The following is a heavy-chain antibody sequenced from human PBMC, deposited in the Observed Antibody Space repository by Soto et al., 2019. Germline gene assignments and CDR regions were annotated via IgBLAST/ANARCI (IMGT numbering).Heavy chain of an antibody. CDR1: GFTFSSYA. Sequence: QVQLVESGGGVVQPGRSLRLSCAASGFTFSSYAMHWVRQAPGKGLEWVAVISYDGSNKYYADSVKGRFTISRDNSKNTLYLQINSLRAEDTAVYYCASSPNYGGNPLYYFDYWGQGTLVTVSS. D-gene: IGHD4-17*01. CDR2: ISYDGSNK. CDR3: ASSPNYGGNPLYYFDY. J-gene: IGHJ4*02. V-gene: IGHV3-30-3*01.